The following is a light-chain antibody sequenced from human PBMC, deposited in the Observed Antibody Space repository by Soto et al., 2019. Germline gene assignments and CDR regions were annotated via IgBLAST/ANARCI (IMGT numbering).Light chain of an antibody. CDR2: DDN. Sequence: QSVLTQPPSVPAAPGQKVTISCSGSSSNIGGNSVSWYQQLPGTAPKLLIYDDNKRPSGIPDRFSGSKSGTSATLGITGFQTGDEAEYYCGSWDSSLSAYVFGTGTKVTVL. V-gene: IGLV1-51*01. CDR3: GSWDSSLSAYV. CDR1: SSNIGGNS. J-gene: IGLJ1*01.